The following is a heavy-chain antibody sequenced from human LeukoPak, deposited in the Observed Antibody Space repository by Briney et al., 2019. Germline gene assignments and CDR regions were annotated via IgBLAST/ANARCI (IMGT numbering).Heavy chain of an antibody. D-gene: IGHD6-19*01. V-gene: IGHV3-23*01. J-gene: IGHJ3*02. CDR1: GFTFSSYG. Sequence: GGSLRLSCAASGFTFSSYGMSWVCQAPGKGLEWVSAISGSGGSTYYADSVKGRFTISRDNSKNTLYLQMNRLRAEDTAVYYCAKSRRVRAVAGRGVAFDIWGQGTMVTVSS. CDR3: AKSRRVRAVAGRGVAFDI. CDR2: ISGSGGST.